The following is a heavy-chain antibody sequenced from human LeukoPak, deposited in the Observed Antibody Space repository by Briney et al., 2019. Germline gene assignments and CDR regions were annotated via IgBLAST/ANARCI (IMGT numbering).Heavy chain of an antibody. Sequence: PGRSLRLSCAASGFTFSSYGMHWVRQAPGKELEWVAVISYDGSNKYYADSVKGRFTISRDNSKNTLYLQMNSLRAEDTAVYYCAKDRTGWFDPWGQGTLVTVSS. CDR3: AKDRTGWFDP. CDR1: GFTFSSYG. D-gene: IGHD4-17*01. J-gene: IGHJ5*02. V-gene: IGHV3-30*18. CDR2: ISYDGSNK.